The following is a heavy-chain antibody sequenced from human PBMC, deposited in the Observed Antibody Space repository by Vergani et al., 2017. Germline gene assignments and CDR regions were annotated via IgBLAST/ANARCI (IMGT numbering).Heavy chain of an antibody. V-gene: IGHV1-46*03. CDR2: INPSGGST. CDR1: GYTFTSYY. D-gene: IGHD3-3*01. CDR3: ARDYDFWSGYYAFDY. Sequence: QVQLVQSGAEVKKPGASVKVSCKASGYTFTSYYMHWVRQAPGQGLEWMGIINPSGGSTSYAQKFQGRVTMTRDTSTSTVYMELSSLRSEDRAVYYCARDYDFWSGYYAFDYWGQGTLVTVSS. J-gene: IGHJ4*02.